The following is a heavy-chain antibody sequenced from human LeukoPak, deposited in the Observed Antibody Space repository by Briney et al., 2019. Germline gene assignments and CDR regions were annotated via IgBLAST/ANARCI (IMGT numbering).Heavy chain of an antibody. CDR1: GFTFSSYA. CDR3: ARDRSSTSWKPSQSFDY. CDR2: ISYDGSNK. D-gene: IGHD2-2*01. Sequence: GRSLRLSCAASGFTFSSYAMHWVRQAPGKGLEWVAVISYDGSNKYYADSVKGRFTISRDNSKNTLYLQMNSLRAEDTAVYYCARDRSSTSWKPSQSFDYWGQGTLITVSS. J-gene: IGHJ4*02. V-gene: IGHV3-30-3*01.